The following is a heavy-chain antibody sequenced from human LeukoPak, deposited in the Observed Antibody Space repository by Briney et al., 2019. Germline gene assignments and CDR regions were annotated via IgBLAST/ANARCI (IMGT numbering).Heavy chain of an antibody. J-gene: IGHJ4*02. CDR2: IYSGGST. D-gene: IGHD3-10*01. CDR1: GFTVSSNY. Sequence: GGSLRLSCAASGFTVSSNYMSWVRQAPGKGLEWVSVIYSGGSTYYADSVKGRFTISRDNSKDTLYLQMNSLRAEDTAVYYCARDRYYGSGSYDYWGQGTLVTVSS. CDR3: ARDRYYGSGSYDY. V-gene: IGHV3-66*01.